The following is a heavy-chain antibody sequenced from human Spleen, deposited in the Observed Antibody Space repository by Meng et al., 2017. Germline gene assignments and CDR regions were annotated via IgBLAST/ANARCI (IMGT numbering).Heavy chain of an antibody. CDR2: INHSGST. Sequence: QVGRQDAGPGLGRPSGPLPLTCAVSGGSISSSNWRSWVRQPPGKGLEWIGEINHSGSTNYNPSLESRATISVDTSQNNLSLKLSSVTAADSAVYYCARGPTTMAHDFDYWGQGTLVTVSS. D-gene: IGHD4-11*01. J-gene: IGHJ4*02. CDR3: ARGPTTMAHDFDY. V-gene: IGHV4-4*02. CDR1: GGSISSSNW.